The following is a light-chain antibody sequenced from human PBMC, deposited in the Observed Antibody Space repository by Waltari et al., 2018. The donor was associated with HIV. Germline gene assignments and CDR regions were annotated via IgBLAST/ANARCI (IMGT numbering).Light chain of an antibody. CDR2: DGT. CDR1: SRNVGGYKY. Sequence: QSALTQPRSVSGSPGQSISISCPGTSRNVGGYKYVSWYQQYPGEFPKLMIYDGTKRPSGVPDRFSGSKSGNTASLTISGLQAEDEADYYCCSYAGVYTRWVFGGGTKLTVL. V-gene: IGLV2-11*01. CDR3: CSYAGVYTRWV. J-gene: IGLJ3*02.